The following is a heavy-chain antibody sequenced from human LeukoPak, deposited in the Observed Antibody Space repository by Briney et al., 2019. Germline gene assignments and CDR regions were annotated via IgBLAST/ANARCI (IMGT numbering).Heavy chain of an antibody. Sequence: SETLSLTCTVSGGSISSYYWSWIRQPPGRGLEWIGYIYYSGSTNYNPSFKSRITISVDTPKNQFSLNLSSVTAADTAVYYCARDQTYSGSGIYTYFDYWGQGILVTVSS. J-gene: IGHJ4*02. CDR3: ARDQTYSGSGIYTYFDY. D-gene: IGHD3-10*01. CDR1: GGSISSYY. V-gene: IGHV4-59*12. CDR2: IYYSGST.